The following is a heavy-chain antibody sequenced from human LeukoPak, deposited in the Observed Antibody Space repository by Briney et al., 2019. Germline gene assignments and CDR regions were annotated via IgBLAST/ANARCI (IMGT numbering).Heavy chain of an antibody. Sequence: GGSLRLSCAASGFTFSNFAMSWVRQAPGKGLEWVSAISPSSAYTYYADSVKGRFTISRDNSKNTLYLQMSTLRAEDTAAYYCADPPLRFLAESYGMDVWGQGTTVTVSS. V-gene: IGHV3-23*01. J-gene: IGHJ6*02. D-gene: IGHD3-3*01. CDR2: ISPSSAYT. CDR1: GFTFSNFA. CDR3: ADPPLRFLAESYGMDV.